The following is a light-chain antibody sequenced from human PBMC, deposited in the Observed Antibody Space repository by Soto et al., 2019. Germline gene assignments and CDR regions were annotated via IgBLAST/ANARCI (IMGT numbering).Light chain of an antibody. Sequence: EIVMTQSPATLSVSPGERATLSCRASQSVSSKLAWYQQKPGQAPRLLIYAASTRATGIPTRFSGSGSGPDFTLTIRRLQSEDCAVYYWQQFTHGPPSYTFGQGTKLEI. CDR3: QQFTHGPPSYT. CDR1: QSVSSK. V-gene: IGKV3-15*01. CDR2: AAS. J-gene: IGKJ2*01.